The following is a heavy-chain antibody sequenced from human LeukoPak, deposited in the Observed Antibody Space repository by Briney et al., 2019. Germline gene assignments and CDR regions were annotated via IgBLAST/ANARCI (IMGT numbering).Heavy chain of an antibody. CDR3: AKHGGYSSGWYEDY. V-gene: IGHV3-23*01. Sequence: VGPLRLSCAASGFTFSSYAMSWVRQAPGKGLEWVSAISGSGGSTYYADSVKGRFTISRDNSKNTLYLQMNSLRAEDTAVYYCAKHGGYSSGWYEDYWGQGTLVTVSS. D-gene: IGHD6-19*01. CDR1: GFTFSSYA. CDR2: ISGSGGST. J-gene: IGHJ4*02.